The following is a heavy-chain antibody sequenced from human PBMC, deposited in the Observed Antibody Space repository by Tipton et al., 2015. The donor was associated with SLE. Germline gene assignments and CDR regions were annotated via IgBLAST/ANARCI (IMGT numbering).Heavy chain of an antibody. J-gene: IGHJ3*02. CDR1: GGSISSSSYY. Sequence: LRLSCTVSGGSISSSSYYWGWIRQPPGKGLEWIGSIYYSGTTYYNPSLKSRVTISVDTSKNQFSLKLSSVTAADTAVYYCARGRPRDFWSGDPPDVFDIWGQGTMVTVSS. D-gene: IGHD3-3*01. CDR3: ARGRPRDFWSGDPPDVFDI. CDR2: IYYSGTT. V-gene: IGHV4-39*07.